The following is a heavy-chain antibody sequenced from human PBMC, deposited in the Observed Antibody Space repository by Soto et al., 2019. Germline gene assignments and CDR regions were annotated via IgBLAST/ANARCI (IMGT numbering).Heavy chain of an antibody. CDR3: AGITTFGVVNYGLDV. CDR2: IYSTGST. CDR1: GVSVSGGVSY. J-gene: IGHJ6*02. V-gene: IGHV4-31*03. Sequence: SETLSLTCTVSGVSVSGGVSYWGWFRQHSGKGLEWMGYIYSTGSTYYNPSLQSRVSISSDTSQNQFSPKLLSVTAADTAVYYCAGITTFGVVNYGLDVWGQGTKVTVSS. D-gene: IGHD3-3*01.